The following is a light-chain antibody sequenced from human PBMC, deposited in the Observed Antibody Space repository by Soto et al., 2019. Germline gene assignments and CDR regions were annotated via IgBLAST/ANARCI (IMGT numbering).Light chain of an antibody. CDR3: SSYTTSSTPVYV. Sequence: QSALTQPASVSGSPGQSITISCTGTSXDVGAYNFVSWYQHHPGKAPKLMIYEVSNRPSGLSNRFSGSKSGNTASLTISGPQAEDEADYYCSSYTTSSTPVYVFGTGTKVTVL. CDR2: EVS. J-gene: IGLJ1*01. V-gene: IGLV2-14*01. CDR1: SXDVGAYNF.